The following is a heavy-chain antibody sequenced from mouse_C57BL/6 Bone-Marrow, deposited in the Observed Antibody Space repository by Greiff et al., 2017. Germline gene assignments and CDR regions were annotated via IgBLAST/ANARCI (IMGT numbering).Heavy chain of an antibody. CDR1: GYSITSGYY. CDR3: ARGMDYDVGFAY. J-gene: IGHJ3*01. CDR2: ISYDGSN. Sequence: EVQLQQSGPGLVKPSQSLSLTCSVTGYSITSGYYWNWIRQFPGNKLEWMGYISYDGSNNYNPSLKNRISITRDTSKNQFFLKLNSVTTEDTATYYCARGMDYDVGFAYWGQGTLVTVSA. V-gene: IGHV3-6*01. D-gene: IGHD2-4*01.